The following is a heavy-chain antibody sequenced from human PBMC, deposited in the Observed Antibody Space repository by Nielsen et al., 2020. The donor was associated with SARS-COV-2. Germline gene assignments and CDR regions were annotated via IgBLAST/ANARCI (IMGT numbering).Heavy chain of an antibody. J-gene: IGHJ3*02. V-gene: IGHV3-66*01. CDR2: IYSGGST. D-gene: IGHD3-10*01. CDR1: GVTVSSNY. CDR3: ARGFGNAFDI. Sequence: GESLKLSCAASGVTVSSNYMSWVRQAPGKGLEWVAVIYSGGSTYSADSVKGRFTISRDKSKNTLYLQMNSLRDEDTAVYYCARGFGNAFDIWGQGTMVTVSS.